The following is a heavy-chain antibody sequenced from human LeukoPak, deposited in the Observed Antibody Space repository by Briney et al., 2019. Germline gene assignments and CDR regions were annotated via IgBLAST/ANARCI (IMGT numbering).Heavy chain of an antibody. D-gene: IGHD3-3*01. V-gene: IGHV3-30-3*01. CDR1: GFTFSIYA. J-gene: IGHJ4*02. CDR2: ISYDGSNK. CDR3: ARDWYYDFSFDY. Sequence: GGSLRLSCAASGFTFSIYAMHWVRQAPGKGLEWVAVISYDGSNKYYADSVKGRFTISRDNSKNTLYLQMNGLRAEDTAVYYCARDWYYDFSFDYWGQGTLVTVSS.